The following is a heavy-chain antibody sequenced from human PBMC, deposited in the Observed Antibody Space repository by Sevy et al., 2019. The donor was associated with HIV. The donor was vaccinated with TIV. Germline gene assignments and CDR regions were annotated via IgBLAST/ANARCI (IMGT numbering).Heavy chain of an antibody. CDR3: ERQGGYSYGLGVKPYFDY. V-gene: IGHV4-39*01. J-gene: IGHJ4*02. Sequence: SETLSLTCTVSGGSISSSSYYWGWIRQPPGKGLEWIGSIYYSGSTYYNPSLKSRVTISVATSKNQFYLQLSSVTAADTAVDYCERQGGYSYGLGVKPYFDYWGQGTLVTVSS. D-gene: IGHD5-18*01. CDR2: IYYSGST. CDR1: GGSISSSSYY.